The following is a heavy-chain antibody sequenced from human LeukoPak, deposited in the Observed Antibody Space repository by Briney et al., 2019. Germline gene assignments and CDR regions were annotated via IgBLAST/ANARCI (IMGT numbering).Heavy chain of an antibody. V-gene: IGHV4-4*08. CDR1: DDSINTYY. Sequence: PSETLSLTCTVSDDSINTYYWSWIRQPPGKALECIGYIYRSGDTNSNPSLKSRVTMSLDTSNRQFSLQLRSVTAADTAVYFCARTARVFDHWGQGRLVTVSS. J-gene: IGHJ4*02. CDR2: IYRSGDT. D-gene: IGHD2-21*02. CDR3: ARTARVFDH.